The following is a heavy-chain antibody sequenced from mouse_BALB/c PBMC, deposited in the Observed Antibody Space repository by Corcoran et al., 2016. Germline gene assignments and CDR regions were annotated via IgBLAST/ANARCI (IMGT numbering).Heavy chain of an antibody. D-gene: IGHD4-1*01. CDR3: ANWDWDFDV. J-gene: IGHJ1*01. CDR1: GFNIKDTY. CDR2: IDPANGNT. Sequence: EVQLQQSGAELVKPGASVKLSCTASGFNIKDTYMHWVKQRPEQGLEWIGRIDPANGNTKYDPKFQGKATITADTSSNTAYLQFSSLTSEDTAVYYCANWDWDFDVWGAGTTVTVSS. V-gene: IGHV14-3*02.